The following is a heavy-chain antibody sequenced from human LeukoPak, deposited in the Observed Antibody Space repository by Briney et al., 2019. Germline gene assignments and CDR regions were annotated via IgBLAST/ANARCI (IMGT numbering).Heavy chain of an antibody. J-gene: IGHJ6*02. V-gene: IGHV4-39*01. D-gene: IGHD3-10*01. CDR3: ARGRPRVFYYYYGMDV. Sequence: PSETLSLTCTVSGGSICSSSYSWGWIRQPPGKGLDWIGSISYRGSTYQNPSLKSRVTISVDTSKNQFSLKLSSVTAADTAVYYCARGRPRVFYYYYGMDVWGQGTTVTVSS. CDR2: ISYRGST. CDR1: GGSICSSSYS.